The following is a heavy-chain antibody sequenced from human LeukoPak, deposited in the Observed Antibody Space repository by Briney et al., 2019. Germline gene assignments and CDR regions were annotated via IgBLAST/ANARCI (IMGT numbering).Heavy chain of an antibody. D-gene: IGHD2-15*01. CDR3: ARFGYVAAVDV. V-gene: IGHV3-7*01. Sequence: GGSLRLSCAASGFSLSAYWMTRVRQAPGTGLEWVANINPAGSETYYVDPVEGRFSISRDNAKNLVYLQMNSLRAEDTAVYHCARFGYVAAVDVWGQGTPVTVS. CDR1: GFSLSAYW. J-gene: IGHJ4*02. CDR2: INPAGSET.